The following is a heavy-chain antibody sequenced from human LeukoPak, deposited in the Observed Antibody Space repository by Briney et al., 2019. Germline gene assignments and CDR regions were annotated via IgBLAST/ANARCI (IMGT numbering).Heavy chain of an antibody. D-gene: IGHD1-26*01. CDR3: AKAGSYRQMNYLDP. J-gene: IGHJ5*02. CDR1: GGFISTYW. CDR2: IYYSGST. V-gene: IGHV4-59*12. Sequence: SETLSLTCTVSGGFISTYWWNWIRQPPGKGPEWIGKIYYSGSTVYNPSLKSRVTMSVDTTNNQFSLRLTSVTAADTAVYFCAKAGSYRQMNYLDPWGQGALVTVSS.